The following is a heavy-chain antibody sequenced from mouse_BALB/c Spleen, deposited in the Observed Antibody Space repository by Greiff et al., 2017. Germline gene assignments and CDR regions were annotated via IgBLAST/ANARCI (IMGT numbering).Heavy chain of an antibody. CDR1: GFTFSSYT. CDR3: TRESSTVGAMDY. V-gene: IGHV5-6-4*01. CDR2: ISSGGSYT. Sequence: EVKVVESGGGLVKPGGSLKLSCAASGFTFSSYTMSWVRQTPEKRLEWVATISSGGSYTYYPDSVKGRFTISRDNAKNTLYLQMSSLKSEDTAMYYCTRESSTVGAMDYWGQGTSVTVSS. J-gene: IGHJ4*01. D-gene: IGHD1-1*01.